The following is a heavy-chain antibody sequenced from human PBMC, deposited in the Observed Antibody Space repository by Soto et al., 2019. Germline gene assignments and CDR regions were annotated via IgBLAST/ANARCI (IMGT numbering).Heavy chain of an antibody. Sequence: QVQLVQSGAEVKKPGASVKVSCKASGYSFMRYGISWVRQAPGQGLEWMGWISADDGETNYAQKFQDRVTMTTDTYTPTAYLELRSLRKDDPAVYYCARDPSLPRYSSRGGDLDPWGQGTLVTVSS. V-gene: IGHV1-18*01. D-gene: IGHD2-2*01. CDR1: GYSFMRYG. J-gene: IGHJ5*02. CDR3: ARDPSLPRYSSRGGDLDP. CDR2: ISADDGET.